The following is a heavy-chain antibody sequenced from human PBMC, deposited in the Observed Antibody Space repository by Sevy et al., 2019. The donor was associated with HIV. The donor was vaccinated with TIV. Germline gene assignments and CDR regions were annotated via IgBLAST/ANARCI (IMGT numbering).Heavy chain of an antibody. V-gene: IGHV3-23*01. Sequence: GGSLRLSCAASGFTFSSYAMSWVRQAPGKGLEWVSAISGSGGSTYYADSVKGRLTISRDNSKNTLYLQMNSLRAEDTAVYYCAKVAVAGPHGNGMDVWGQGTTVTVSS. J-gene: IGHJ6*02. CDR2: ISGSGGST. CDR3: AKVAVAGPHGNGMDV. CDR1: GFTFSSYA. D-gene: IGHD6-19*01.